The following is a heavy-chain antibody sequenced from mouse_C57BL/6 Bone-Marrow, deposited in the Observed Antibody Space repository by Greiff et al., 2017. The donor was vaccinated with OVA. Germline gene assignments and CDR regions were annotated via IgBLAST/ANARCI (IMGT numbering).Heavy chain of an antibody. CDR3: ARYIFYAMDY. CDR2: IRNKANGYTT. CDR1: GFTFTDYY. V-gene: IGHV7-3*01. J-gene: IGHJ4*01. Sequence: DVMLVESGGGLVQPGGSLSLSCAASGFTFTDYYMSWVRQPPGKALEWLGFIRNKANGYTTEYSASVKGRFSISRDNSQSILYLQMNALRAEDSATYYCARYIFYAMDYWGQGTSVTVSS.